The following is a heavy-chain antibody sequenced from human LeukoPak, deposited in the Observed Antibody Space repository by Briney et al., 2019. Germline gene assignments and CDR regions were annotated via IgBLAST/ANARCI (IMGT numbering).Heavy chain of an antibody. CDR3: ARAPRYYDSSGYYGGNY. V-gene: IGHV1-18*01. D-gene: IGHD3-22*01. Sequence: ASVKVSCKASGYTLTNYALSWVRQAPGQGFEWMGWISAYTGNTDYAQKFQDRVTMKKDTSTSTAYLELRSLTSDDTAVYYCARAPRYYDSSGYYGGNYWGQGTLVTVSS. CDR2: ISAYTGNT. J-gene: IGHJ4*02. CDR1: GYTLTNYA.